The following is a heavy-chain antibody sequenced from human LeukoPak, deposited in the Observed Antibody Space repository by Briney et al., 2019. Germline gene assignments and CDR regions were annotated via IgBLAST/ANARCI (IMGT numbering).Heavy chain of an antibody. CDR1: GYTFTGYY. J-gene: IGHJ6*02. CDR3: ARVPARITMVRGVYGMDV. CDR2: INPNSGGT. Sequence: ASVKVSCKASGYTFTGYYMHWARQAPGQGLEWMGWINPNSGGTNYAQKFQGRVTMTRDTSISTAYMELSRLRSDDTAVYYCARVPARITMVRGVYGMDVWGQGTTVTVSS. D-gene: IGHD3-10*01. V-gene: IGHV1-2*02.